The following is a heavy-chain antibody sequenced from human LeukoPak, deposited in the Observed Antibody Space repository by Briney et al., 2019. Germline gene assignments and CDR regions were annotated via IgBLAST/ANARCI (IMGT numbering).Heavy chain of an antibody. Sequence: SGGSLRLSCAASGFTFSSYGMHWVRQAPGKGLEWVSAISGSGGSTYYADSVKGRFTISRDNSKNTLYLQMNSLRAEDTAVYYCAKDIRERGYCSSTSCYGFDYWGQGTLVTVSS. D-gene: IGHD2-2*01. CDR1: GFTFSSYG. CDR3: AKDIRERGYCSSTSCYGFDY. V-gene: IGHV3-23*01. J-gene: IGHJ4*02. CDR2: ISGSGGST.